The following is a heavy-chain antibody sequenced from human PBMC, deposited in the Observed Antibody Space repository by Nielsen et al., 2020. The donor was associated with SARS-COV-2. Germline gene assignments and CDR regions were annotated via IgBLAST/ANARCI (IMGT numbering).Heavy chain of an antibody. D-gene: IGHD4-17*01. CDR3: ARATVYGDYGFFDN. Sequence: SETLSLTCSVSGASISSYYWSWIRQPPGKGLEWIGYIYHSGITKINPSLKSRVTISMDTSKNQFSLKLSSVTAADTALYSCARATVYGDYGFFDNWGQGALVTVSS. J-gene: IGHJ4*02. CDR2: IYHSGIT. CDR1: GASISSYY. V-gene: IGHV4-59*01.